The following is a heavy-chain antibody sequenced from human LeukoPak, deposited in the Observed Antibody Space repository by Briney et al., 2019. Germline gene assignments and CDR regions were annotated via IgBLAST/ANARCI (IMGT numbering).Heavy chain of an antibody. D-gene: IGHD6-13*01. V-gene: IGHV4-4*02. CDR1: GGSITTYNW. Sequence: SETLSLTCAVSGGSITTYNWWTWVRQPPGNRLEWIGEIYHTRITNYNPFLKSRVTMSIDTSKNHFSLRLSSVSAADTALYFCARKAVSGTYFDSWGRGTLVIVPS. J-gene: IGHJ4*02. CDR3: ARKAVSGTYFDS. CDR2: IYHTRIT.